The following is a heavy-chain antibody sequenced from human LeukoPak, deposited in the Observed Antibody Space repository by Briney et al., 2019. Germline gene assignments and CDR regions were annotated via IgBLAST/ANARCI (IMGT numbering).Heavy chain of an antibody. Sequence: SETLSLTCTVSGGSISTCYWSWIRQPPGKGLEWIGYVYYSGITSYNPSLKSRVTISVDTSKNQFSLNVSSVTAADTAVYYCARDYDSSGYYWSWGQGALVTVSS. CDR1: GGSISTCY. CDR2: VYYSGIT. J-gene: IGHJ4*02. D-gene: IGHD3-22*01. CDR3: ARDYDSSGYYWS. V-gene: IGHV4-59*01.